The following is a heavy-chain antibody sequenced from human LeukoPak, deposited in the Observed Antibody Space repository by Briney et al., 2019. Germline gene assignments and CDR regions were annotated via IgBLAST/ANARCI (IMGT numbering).Heavy chain of an antibody. D-gene: IGHD1-26*01. Sequence: GGSLRLSCAASGFTFSSYSMNWVRQAPGKGLEWVSSISSSSSYIYYADSVKGRFTISRDNAKNSLYLQMNSLRAEDTAVYYCARDGASGSYTNWFDPWGQGNLVTVSS. J-gene: IGHJ5*02. V-gene: IGHV3-21*01. CDR1: GFTFSSYS. CDR2: ISSSSSYI. CDR3: ARDGASGSYTNWFDP.